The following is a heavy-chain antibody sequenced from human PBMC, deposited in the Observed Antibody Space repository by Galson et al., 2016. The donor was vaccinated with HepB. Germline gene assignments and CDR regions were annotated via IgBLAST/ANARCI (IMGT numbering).Heavy chain of an antibody. CDR1: GNNFSSFW. CDR2: IYPGDSET. D-gene: IGHD2-8*01. V-gene: IGHV5-51*01. CDR3: ASRSGFYPYATFDI. Sequence: QSGAEVKKPGESMKISCKGSGNNFSSFWIGWVRQMPGKGLEWMGIIYPGDSETRYSPSFQGQVTVSADKSISTAYLRWGRLKASDTAMDNCASRSGFYPYATFDIGGHGTMVTVSS. J-gene: IGHJ3*02.